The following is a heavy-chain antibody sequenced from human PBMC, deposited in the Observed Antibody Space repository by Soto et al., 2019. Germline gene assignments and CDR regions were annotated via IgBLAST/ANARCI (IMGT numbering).Heavy chain of an antibody. CDR3: AIDRSGSYLDNWCDP. D-gene: IGHD1-26*01. J-gene: IGHJ5*02. Sequence: QVQLQESGPGLVKPSGTLSLTCAVSGGSNSSSNWWSWVRQPPGKGLEWIGEIYHSGNTNYNTSLKSRVTISVDKSTNQFSLKLSSVTAADTAVYYCAIDRSGSYLDNWCDPWGQGPLVTVSS. CDR2: IYHSGNT. V-gene: IGHV4-4*02. CDR1: GGSNSSSNW.